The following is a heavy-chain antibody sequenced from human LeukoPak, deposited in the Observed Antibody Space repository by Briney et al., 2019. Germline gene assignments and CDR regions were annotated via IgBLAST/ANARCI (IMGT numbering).Heavy chain of an antibody. CDR3: ATGVHGIAAAGDYYFNY. D-gene: IGHD6-13*01. J-gene: IGHJ4*02. CDR2: MYYRGNT. V-gene: IGHV4-59*01. CDR1: GGSISSCY. Sequence: SETLSLTCTVSGGSISSCYWSWIRQPPGKGLEWIGYMYYRGNTNYVPSLKSRVTISIDTPNNQFSLKLSSVTAADTAVYYCATGVHGIAAAGDYYFNYWGQGTLVTVSS.